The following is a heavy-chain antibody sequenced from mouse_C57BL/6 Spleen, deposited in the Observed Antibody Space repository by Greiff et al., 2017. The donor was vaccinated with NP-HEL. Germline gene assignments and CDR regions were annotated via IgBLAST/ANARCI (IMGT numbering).Heavy chain of an antibody. CDR3: ARPDYYGSSYPYAMDY. CDR1: GYTFTGYW. Sequence: QVQLQQSGAELMKPGASVKLSCKATGYTFTGYWIEWVKQRPGHGLEWIGEILPGSGSTNYNEKFKGKATFTADTSSNTAYMQLSSLTTEDSAIYYCARPDYYGSSYPYAMDYWGQGTSVTVSS. J-gene: IGHJ4*01. V-gene: IGHV1-9*01. CDR2: ILPGSGST. D-gene: IGHD1-1*01.